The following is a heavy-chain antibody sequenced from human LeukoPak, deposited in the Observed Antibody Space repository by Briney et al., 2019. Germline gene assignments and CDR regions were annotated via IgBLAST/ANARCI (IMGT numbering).Heavy chain of an antibody. CDR2: ISSSSSYI. Sequence: GGSLRLSCAASGFTFSSCSMNWVRQAPGKGLEWVSSISSSSSYIYYADSVKGRFTISRDNAKNSLYLQMNSLRAEDTAVYYCARDKGAARGYWGQGTLVTVSS. CDR3: ARDKGAARGY. D-gene: IGHD6-13*01. CDR1: GFTFSSCS. J-gene: IGHJ4*02. V-gene: IGHV3-21*01.